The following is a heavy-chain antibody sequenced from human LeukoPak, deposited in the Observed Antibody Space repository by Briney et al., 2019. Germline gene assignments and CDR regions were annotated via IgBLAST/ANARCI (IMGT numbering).Heavy chain of an antibody. CDR3: ARLNQSGSYYRGAFDI. CDR2: IIPILGIA. CDR1: GGTFSSYT. D-gene: IGHD1-26*01. Sequence: SVKVSCKASGGTFSSYTISWVRQAPGQGLEWMGRIIPILGIANYAQKFQGRVTITADKSTSTAYMELSSLRSEDTAVYYCARLNQSGSYYRGAFDIWGQGTMVTVSS. J-gene: IGHJ3*02. V-gene: IGHV1-69*02.